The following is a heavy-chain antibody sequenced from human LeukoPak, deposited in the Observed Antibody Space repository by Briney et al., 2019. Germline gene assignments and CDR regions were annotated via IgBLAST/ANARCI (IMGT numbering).Heavy chain of an antibody. CDR2: MYNSGST. Sequence: SETLSLTCTVSGGSISGSYWSWIRQPPGKGREWIAYMYNSGSTNYNPSLKSRVTISIDTSKNQFSLKLSSLTAADTAIYYCARGIESYGDYGYWGQGVLVTVSS. J-gene: IGHJ4*02. CDR1: GGSISGSY. CDR3: ARGIESYGDYGY. D-gene: IGHD4-17*01. V-gene: IGHV4-59*01.